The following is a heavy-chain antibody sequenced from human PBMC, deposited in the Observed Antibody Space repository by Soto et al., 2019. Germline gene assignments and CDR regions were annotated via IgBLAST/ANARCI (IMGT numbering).Heavy chain of an antibody. Sequence: PSETLSLTCTFSVYSILDFVYYWACIRQRPGQCLEWMGYIYFTGKANYNPYLENRLTMSVDMSRRQLYLRLTSVTAADTAVYLCEKDPSPQPITEVNQGWLDHWGQGIAVTVSS. V-gene: IGHV4-31*03. J-gene: IGHJ5*02. CDR3: EKDPSPQPITEVNQGWLDH. D-gene: IGHD5-12*01. CDR1: VYSILDFVYY. CDR2: IYFTGKA.